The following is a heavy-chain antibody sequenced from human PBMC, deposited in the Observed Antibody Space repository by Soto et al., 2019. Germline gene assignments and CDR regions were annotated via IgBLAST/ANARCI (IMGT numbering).Heavy chain of an antibody. CDR1: GFIFSNYG. V-gene: IGHV3-30*18. J-gene: IGHJ4*02. CDR2: ISYDGNEK. D-gene: IGHD1-7*01. CDR3: AKEGALSDWTYGDF. Sequence: QVQLVESGGGVVQPGRSLRLSCAASGFIFSNYGMHWVRQAPGKGVEWVAVISYDGNEKHYADSVKGRFTISRDTSKDTLSLQMNSLRAEDTAVYYCAKEGALSDWTYGDFWGQGTLVTVSS.